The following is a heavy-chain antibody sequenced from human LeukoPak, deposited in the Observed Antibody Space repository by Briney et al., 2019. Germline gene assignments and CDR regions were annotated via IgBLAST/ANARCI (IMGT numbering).Heavy chain of an antibody. CDR3: AREGTMVRGVISLGFDY. D-gene: IGHD3-10*01. Sequence: SQTLSLTCTVSGGSISSGDYYWSWIRQPPGKGLEWIGYIYYSGSTYYNPSLKSRVTISVDTSKNQFSLKLSSVTAADTAVYYCAREGTMVRGVISLGFDYWGQGTLVTVSS. V-gene: IGHV4-30-4*01. J-gene: IGHJ4*02. CDR2: IYYSGST. CDR1: GGSISSGDYY.